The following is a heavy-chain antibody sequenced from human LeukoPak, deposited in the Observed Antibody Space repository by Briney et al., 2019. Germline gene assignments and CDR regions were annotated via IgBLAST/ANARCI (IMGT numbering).Heavy chain of an antibody. CDR3: ARPQDYYDSSGYPH. Sequence: ASVKVSCKASGYTFTIYGISWVRQAPGQGLEWMGWISAYNGNTNYAQKLQGRVTMTTDTSTSTAYMELRSLRSDDTAVYYCARPQDYYDSSGYPHWGQGTLVTVSS. J-gene: IGHJ4*02. CDR1: GYTFTIYG. D-gene: IGHD3-22*01. CDR2: ISAYNGNT. V-gene: IGHV1-18*01.